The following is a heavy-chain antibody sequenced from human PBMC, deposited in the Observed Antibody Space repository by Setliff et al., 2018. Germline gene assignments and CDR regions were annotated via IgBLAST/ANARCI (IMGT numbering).Heavy chain of an antibody. J-gene: IGHJ5*02. V-gene: IGHV4-39*07. CDR2: IYYSGST. D-gene: IGHD1-26*01. CDR3: ARDTYSGSYWINWFDP. Sequence: SETLSLTCTVSGGSISSSSYYWGWVRQSPGKGLEWIGCIYYSGSTYYDPSLKSRVTISVDTSKNQFSRKLSSVTAADTAVYYCARDTYSGSYWINWFDPWVQGTLVTVSS. CDR1: GGSISSSSYY.